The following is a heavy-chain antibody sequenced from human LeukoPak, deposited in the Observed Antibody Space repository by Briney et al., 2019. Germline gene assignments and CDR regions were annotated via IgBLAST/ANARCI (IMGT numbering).Heavy chain of an antibody. J-gene: IGHJ6*03. CDR1: GGSISSNTYY. Sequence: SETLSLTCTVSGGSISSNTYYWGWIRQPPGKGLEWIGSMYYSGSTYYNPSLKSRVTISVDTSKNQFSLKLSSVTAADTAVYYCARGGGSSWYPYYYYYYMDVWGKGTTVTISS. CDR3: ARGGGSSWYPYYYYYYMDV. D-gene: IGHD6-13*01. CDR2: MYYSGST. V-gene: IGHV4-39*01.